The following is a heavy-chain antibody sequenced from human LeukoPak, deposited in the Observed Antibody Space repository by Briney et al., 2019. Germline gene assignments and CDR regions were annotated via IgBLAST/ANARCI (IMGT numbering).Heavy chain of an antibody. CDR3: ASIADP. CDR1: GYTFASYY. CDR2: INPNSGGT. V-gene: IGHV1-2*02. Sequence: ASVKVSCKASGYTFASYYIHWVRQAPGQGLEWMGWINPNSGGTNYALKFQGRVTMTRDTSIFTAYMELSRLTSDDTAVYYCASIADPWGQGTLVTVSS. J-gene: IGHJ5*02.